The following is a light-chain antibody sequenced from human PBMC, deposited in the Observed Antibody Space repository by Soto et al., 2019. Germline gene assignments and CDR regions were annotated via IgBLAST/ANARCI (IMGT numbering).Light chain of an antibody. CDR2: WAS. V-gene: IGKV4-1*01. J-gene: IGKJ2*01. CDR3: HQYYTTPT. Sequence: DIVMTQSPDSLAVSLGGRATINCKSSQSVLYSSNNKNYLAWYQQKPGQPPKLLIYWASTRESGVPDRFSGSGSGTDFSLTISSLQAEDVAVYFCHQYYTTPTFGQGTKLEIK. CDR1: QSVLYSSNNKNY.